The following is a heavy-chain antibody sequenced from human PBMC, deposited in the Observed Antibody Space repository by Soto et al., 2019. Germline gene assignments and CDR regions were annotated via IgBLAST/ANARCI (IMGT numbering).Heavy chain of an antibody. CDR3: AADLLVGAYNY. J-gene: IGHJ4*02. D-gene: IGHD1-26*01. V-gene: IGHV1-58*01. Sequence: SVKVSCKTSGFMFTSSAVQWVRQARGQRLEWIGWIVVGSGNTNYAQKFQERVTITRDMSTSTAYMELSSLRSEDTAVYYCAADLLVGAYNYWGQGTLVTVSS. CDR1: GFMFTSSA. CDR2: IVVGSGNT.